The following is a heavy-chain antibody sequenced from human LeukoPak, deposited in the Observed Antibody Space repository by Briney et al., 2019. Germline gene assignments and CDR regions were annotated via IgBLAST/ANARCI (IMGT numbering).Heavy chain of an antibody. D-gene: IGHD3-10*01. V-gene: IGHV1-69*01. CDR3: AREDYYGSGSYYEFDY. CDR2: IIPIFGTA. CDR1: GGTFSSYA. Sequence: SVKVSCKASGGTFSSYAISWVRQAPGQGLEWMGGIIPIFGTANYAQKFQGGVTITADESTSTAYMELSSLRSEDTAVYYCAREDYYGSGSYYEFDYWGQGTLVTVSS. J-gene: IGHJ4*02.